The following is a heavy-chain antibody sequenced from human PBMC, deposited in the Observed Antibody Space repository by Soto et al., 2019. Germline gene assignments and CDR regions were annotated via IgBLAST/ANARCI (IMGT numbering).Heavy chain of an antibody. J-gene: IGHJ4*02. CDR2: ISGSGSYT. D-gene: IGHD6-13*01. CDR1: GFTFSDYY. CDR3: ASLPQQLVDF. V-gene: IGHV3-11*06. Sequence: LRLSCAASGFTFSDYYMSWIRQAPGKGLEWVSYISGSGSYTNYADSVKGRFTISRDNAKNSLYLQMNSLRAEDTAVYYCASLPQQLVDFWGQGTLVTVSS.